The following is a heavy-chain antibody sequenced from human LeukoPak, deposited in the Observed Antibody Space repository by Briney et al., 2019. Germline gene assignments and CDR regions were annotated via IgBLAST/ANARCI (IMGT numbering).Heavy chain of an antibody. J-gene: IGHJ5*02. Sequence: ASVKVSCKASGYTFSSYGISWVRQAPGQGLEWMGWISGYDYKTNYAQKFQGRVTMSIDTSTNTAYMELRTLRSDDTAVYYCARDFHRARVDCFDPWGQGTLVTVSS. D-gene: IGHD2-21*01. CDR1: GYTFSSYG. V-gene: IGHV1-18*01. CDR2: ISGYDYKT. CDR3: ARDFHRARVDCFDP.